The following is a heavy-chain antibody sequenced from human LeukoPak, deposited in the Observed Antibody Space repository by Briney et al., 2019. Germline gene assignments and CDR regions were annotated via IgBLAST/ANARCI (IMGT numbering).Heavy chain of an antibody. CDR3: ARGEGRWLHHNPYFDY. CDR1: GYTFTGYY. J-gene: IGHJ4*02. V-gene: IGHV1-2*02. CDR2: INPNSGGT. D-gene: IGHD5-24*01. Sequence: GASVKVSCKASGYTFTGYYMHWVRQAPGQGLEWMGWINPNSGGTNYAQKFQGRVTMTRDTSISTAYMELSRLRSDDTAVYYCARGEGRWLHHNPYFDYWGQGTLVTVSS.